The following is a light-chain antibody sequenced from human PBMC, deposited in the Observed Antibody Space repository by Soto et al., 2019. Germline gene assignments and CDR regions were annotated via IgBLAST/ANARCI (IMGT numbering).Light chain of an antibody. CDR1: SGDVGNRNL. CDR2: EVN. V-gene: IGLV2-23*02. CDR3: CSFAGSNPFPYV. Sequence: QSVLTQPASVSGSPGQSITIFCTGTSGDVGNRNLVSWYQQHPDKAPKLIIYEVNERPSGVSSRFSGSKSGNTASLTVSGLQPDDEADYHCCSFAGSNPFPYVFGTGTKVTVL. J-gene: IGLJ1*01.